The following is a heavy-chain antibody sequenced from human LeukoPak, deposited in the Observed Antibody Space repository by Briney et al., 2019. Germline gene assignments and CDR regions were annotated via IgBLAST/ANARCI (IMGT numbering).Heavy chain of an antibody. V-gene: IGHV1-46*01. D-gene: IGHD2-8*01. CDR1: GYTFTSYY. J-gene: IGHJ5*02. CDR2: INPSGGST. CDR3: ARADCTNGVCYGFDP. Sequence: ASVKVSCKASGYTFTSYYMHWVRQAPGQGLEWMGIINPSGGSTSYAQKFQGRVTMTRDMSTSTVYMELSSLRSEDTAVYYCARADCTNGVCYGFDPWGQGTLVTVSS.